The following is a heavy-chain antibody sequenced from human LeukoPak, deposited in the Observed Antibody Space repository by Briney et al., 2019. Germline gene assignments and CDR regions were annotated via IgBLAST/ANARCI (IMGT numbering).Heavy chain of an antibody. V-gene: IGHV4-39*07. Sequence: NPSETLSLTCTVSGGSISSSSYYWGWIRQPPGKGLEWIGSIYYSGSTYYNPSLKSRVTISVDTSKNQFSLKLSSVTAADTAVYYCARGLGGGMRWLQLRGYYFDYWGQGTLVTVSS. CDR3: ARGLGGGMRWLQLRGYYFDY. D-gene: IGHD5-24*01. J-gene: IGHJ4*02. CDR1: GGSISSSSYY. CDR2: IYYSGST.